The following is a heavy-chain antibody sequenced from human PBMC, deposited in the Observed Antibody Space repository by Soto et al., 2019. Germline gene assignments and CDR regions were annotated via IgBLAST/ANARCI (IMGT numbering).Heavy chain of an antibody. J-gene: IGHJ6*02. V-gene: IGHV1-46*01. CDR2: IKPRGHSS. D-gene: IGHD3-3*01. Sequence: ASVKVPCKASGFSFSDYVMHWVQQAPGEGLEWMGRIKPRGHSSNYAQRFQGRVTITRDTSTSTVYMDLSSLRYEDTAVYYCARDLEPAGSYCDFWSGYSYYGMNVWGQGTSVTVSS. CDR3: ARDLEPAGSYCDFWSGYSYYGMNV. CDR1: GFSFSDYV.